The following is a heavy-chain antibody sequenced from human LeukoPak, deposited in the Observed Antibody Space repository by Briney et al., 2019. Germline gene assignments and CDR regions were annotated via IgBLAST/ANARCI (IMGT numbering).Heavy chain of an antibody. V-gene: IGHV3-33*01. Sequence: GGSLRLSCAASGFTFNIYGMHWVRQAPGKELEWVALTWFDGSHNYYADSVKGRFTISRDNSKNTLYLQMNSLRAEDTAVYFCAREDQQLVRIYLDFWGQGTLVTVSS. CDR2: TWFDGSHN. CDR3: AREDQQLVRIYLDF. J-gene: IGHJ4*02. D-gene: IGHD6-13*01. CDR1: GFTFNIYG.